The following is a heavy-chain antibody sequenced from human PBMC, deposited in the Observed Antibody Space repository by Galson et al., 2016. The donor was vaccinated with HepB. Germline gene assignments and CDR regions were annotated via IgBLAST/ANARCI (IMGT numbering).Heavy chain of an antibody. CDR3: ARVYYYDSSGYSHVGFDY. CDR1: GFTFSSYS. D-gene: IGHD3-22*01. J-gene: IGHJ4*02. Sequence: SLRLSCAASGFTFSSYSMNWVRQAPGKGLEWVSSISSGGTYIYYADSMKGRFTISRGNAKNSLFLQMNSLRAEDTAVYYCARVYYYDSSGYSHVGFDYWGQGTLVTVSS. CDR2: ISSGGTYI. V-gene: IGHV3-21*01.